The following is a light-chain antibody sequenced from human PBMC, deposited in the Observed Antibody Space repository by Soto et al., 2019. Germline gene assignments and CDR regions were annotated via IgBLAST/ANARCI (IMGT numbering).Light chain of an antibody. Sequence: QSALTQPASVSGSPGQSITISCTGTSSDVGNYNYVSWYQQYPGKAPKLMIYDVSNRPSGVSYRFSGSKSGNTASLTISGLQAEDEADYYCSSYTTSGTHVVFGGGTKVTVL. CDR3: SSYTTSGTHVV. CDR2: DVS. CDR1: SSDVGNYNY. J-gene: IGLJ2*01. V-gene: IGLV2-14*01.